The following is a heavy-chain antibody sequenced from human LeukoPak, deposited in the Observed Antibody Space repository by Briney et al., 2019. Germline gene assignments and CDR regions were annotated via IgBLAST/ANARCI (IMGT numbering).Heavy chain of an antibody. V-gene: IGHV1-18*01. Sequence: ASVKVSCKASGYSFTSYGISWVRQAPGHGLEWMGWISGYNRNTNYAQKLQGRVTMTTDTSTSTAYMELRSLRSDDTAVYYCARAWRTTVNYFDYWGQGTLVTVSS. CDR2: ISGYNRNT. J-gene: IGHJ4*02. CDR3: ARAWRTTVNYFDY. CDR1: GYSFTSYG. D-gene: IGHD1-1*01.